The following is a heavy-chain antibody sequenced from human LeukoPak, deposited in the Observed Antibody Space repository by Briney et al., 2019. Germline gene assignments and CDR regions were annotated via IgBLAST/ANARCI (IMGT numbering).Heavy chain of an antibody. Sequence: GGSLRLSCAASRFTFSNAWMSGVRQAPGEGLEWGGRIKSKTDDRTTDYAAPVKGRFTISRDDTKNTLYLQMNSLKTEDTAVYYCTTTPLRYFDWFGYWGQGALVTVSS. V-gene: IGHV3-15*01. CDR3: TTTPLRYFDWFGY. CDR1: RFTFSNAW. CDR2: IKSKTDDRTT. D-gene: IGHD3-9*01. J-gene: IGHJ4*02.